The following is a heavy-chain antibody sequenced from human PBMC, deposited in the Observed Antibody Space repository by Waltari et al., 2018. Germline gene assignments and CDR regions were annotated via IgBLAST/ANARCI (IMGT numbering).Heavy chain of an antibody. V-gene: IGHV3-20*04. CDR3: ARYLNWCLPRFDN. Sequence: EVQLAESGGAVVRPGGSLRLTWVASGFKFNDYGMSWVRRVPGKGLEWVSGITWNGGIISYSDSVKGRFTITRDNDKNSLSLQMTSLRVEDTALYYCARYLNWCLPRFDNWGQGTQVTVSS. J-gene: IGHJ4*02. D-gene: IGHD2-15*01. CDR2: ITWNGGII. CDR1: GFKFNDYG.